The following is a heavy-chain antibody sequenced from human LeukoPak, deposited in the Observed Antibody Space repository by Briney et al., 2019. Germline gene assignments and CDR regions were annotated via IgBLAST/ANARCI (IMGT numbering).Heavy chain of an antibody. V-gene: IGHV3-7*01. CDR1: GFTFSSYW. D-gene: IGHD3-10*01. Sequence: GGSLRLSCAASGFTFSSYWMSWVRQAPGKGLEWVANIKQDGSEKYYVDSVKGRFTISRDNAKNSLYLQMNSLRAEDTAVYYCAREGAYGSGSYSDYFDYWGQGTLVTVS. CDR3: AREGAYGSGSYSDYFDY. CDR2: IKQDGSEK. J-gene: IGHJ4*02.